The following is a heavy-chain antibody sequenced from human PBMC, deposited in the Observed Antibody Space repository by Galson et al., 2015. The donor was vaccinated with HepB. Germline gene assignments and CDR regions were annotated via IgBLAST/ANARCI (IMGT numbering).Heavy chain of an antibody. D-gene: IGHD3-10*01. CDR2: IIPILGIT. CDR3: ARADRASGNYPPYYYYAMDV. CDR1: GGTFSSYT. V-gene: IGHV1-69*02. Sequence: SVKVSCKASGGTFSSYTISWIRQAPGQGLEWMGRIIPILGITNYAQRFQGRVTISADKSTSTAYMDLSSLISEDTAVYYCARADRASGNYPPYYYYAMDVWGQGTTVTVSS. J-gene: IGHJ6*02.